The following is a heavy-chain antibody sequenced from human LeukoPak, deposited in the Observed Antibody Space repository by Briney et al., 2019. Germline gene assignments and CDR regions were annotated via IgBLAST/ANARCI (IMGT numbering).Heavy chain of an antibody. D-gene: IGHD3-10*01. V-gene: IGHV3-30*18. CDR1: GFTFSSYG. J-gene: IGHJ5*02. CDR2: ISYDGSNK. CDR3: AKSPARLTMVRGVIISGRRSSWFDP. Sequence: GGSLRLSCAAPGFTFSSYGMHWVRQAPGKGLEWVAVISYDGSNKYYADSVKGRFTISRDNSKNTLYLQMNSLRAEDTAVYYCAKSPARLTMVRGVIISGRRSSWFDPWGQGTLVTVSS.